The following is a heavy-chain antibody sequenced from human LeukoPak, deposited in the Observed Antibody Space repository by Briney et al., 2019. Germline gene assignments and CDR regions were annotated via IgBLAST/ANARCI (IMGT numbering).Heavy chain of an antibody. D-gene: IGHD3-3*01. J-gene: IGHJ3*02. CDR3: ATLLERSDPHAFDI. CDR1: GGSISSYY. Sequence: SETLSLTCTVSGGSISSYYWSWIRQPPGKGLEWIEYIYYSGSTNYNPSLKSRVTISVDTSKNQFSLKLSSVTAADTAVYYCATLLERSDPHAFDIWGQGTMVTVSS. CDR2: IYYSGST. V-gene: IGHV4-59*01.